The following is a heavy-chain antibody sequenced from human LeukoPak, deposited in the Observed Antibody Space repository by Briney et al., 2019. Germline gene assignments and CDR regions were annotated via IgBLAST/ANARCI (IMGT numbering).Heavy chain of an antibody. CDR3: ARANYDFWSGYYTGFDY. CDR1: GFTFSSYA. V-gene: IGHV3-30-3*01. CDR2: ISYDGSNK. D-gene: IGHD3-3*01. J-gene: IGHJ4*02. Sequence: PGRSLRLSCAASGFTFSSYAMHWVRQAPGKGLEWVAVISYDGSNKYYADSVKGRFTISRDNSKNTLYLQMNSLRAEDTAVYYCARANYDFWSGYYTGFDYWGQGTLVTVSS.